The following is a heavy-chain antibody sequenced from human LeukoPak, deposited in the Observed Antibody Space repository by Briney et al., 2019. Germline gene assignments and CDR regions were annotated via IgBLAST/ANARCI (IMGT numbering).Heavy chain of an antibody. Sequence: GASVKVSCKASGYTFTSYDINWVRQATGQGLEWMGWMNPNSGSTGYAQKFQGRVTITRNTSISTAYMELSSLRSEDTAVYYCARGSSGTHHASYNWFDPWGQGSLVTVSS. CDR2: MNPNSGST. V-gene: IGHV1-8*03. D-gene: IGHD1-26*01. CDR1: GYTFTSYD. J-gene: IGHJ5*02. CDR3: ARGSSGTHHASYNWFDP.